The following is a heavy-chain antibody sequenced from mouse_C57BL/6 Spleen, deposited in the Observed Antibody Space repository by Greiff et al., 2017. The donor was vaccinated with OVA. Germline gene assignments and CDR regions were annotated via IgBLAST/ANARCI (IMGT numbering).Heavy chain of an antibody. V-gene: IGHV14-4*01. CDR2: IDPENGDT. Sequence: VHVKQSGAELVRPGASVKLSCTASGFNIKDDYMHWVKQRPEQGLEWIGWIDPENGDTEYAANFQGKATITADTSSNTAYLQLSSLTYEDTAVYYCTTRRGMDYWGQGTSVTVCS. CDR3: TTRRGMDY. J-gene: IGHJ4*01. CDR1: GFNIKDDY.